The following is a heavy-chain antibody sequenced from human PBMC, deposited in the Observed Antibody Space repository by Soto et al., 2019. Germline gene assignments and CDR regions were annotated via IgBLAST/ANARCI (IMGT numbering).Heavy chain of an antibody. J-gene: IGHJ4*02. CDR1: GDSFSNYA. CDR3: ARDRRVAGEVFDY. CDR2: IIPVSGTT. D-gene: IGHD6-19*01. Sequence: QVQLVQSGAEVKKPGSSVKVSCKASGDSFSNYAITWVREAPGQGLEWMGGIIPVSGTTNYAQNFQGRVTITADESTSTAYMELSSLTSDDTAVYFCARDRRVAGEVFDYWGQGTLITVSS. V-gene: IGHV1-69*01.